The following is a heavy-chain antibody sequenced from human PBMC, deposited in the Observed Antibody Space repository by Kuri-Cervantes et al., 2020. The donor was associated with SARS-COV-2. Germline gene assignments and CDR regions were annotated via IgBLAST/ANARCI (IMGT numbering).Heavy chain of an antibody. CDR3: ARHGLDPRSSWYLLPQIDC. D-gene: IGHD6-13*01. Sequence: SETLSLTCTVSGGSISSHYWSWIRQPPGKGLEWIGYIYYSGSTNYNPSLKSRVTISVDTSKNQFSLKLSSVTAADTAVYYCARHGLDPRSSWYLLPQIDCWGQGTLVTVSS. V-gene: IGHV4-59*11. CDR2: IYYSGST. CDR1: GGSISSHY. J-gene: IGHJ4*02.